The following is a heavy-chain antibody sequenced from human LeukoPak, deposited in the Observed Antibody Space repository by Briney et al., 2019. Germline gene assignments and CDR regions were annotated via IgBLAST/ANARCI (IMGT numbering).Heavy chain of an antibody. CDR3: ARGPPSAFDI. J-gene: IGHJ3*02. CDR1: GGSFSGYY. Sequence: SETLSLTCAVYGGSFSGYYRSWIRQPPGKGLEWIGEINHSGSTNYNPSLKSRVTISVDTSKNQFSLKLSSVTAADTAVYYCARGPPSAFDIWGQGTMVTVSS. V-gene: IGHV4-34*01. CDR2: INHSGST.